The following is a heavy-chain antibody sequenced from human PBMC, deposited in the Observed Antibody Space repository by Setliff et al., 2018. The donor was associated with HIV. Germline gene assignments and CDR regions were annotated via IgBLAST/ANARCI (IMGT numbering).Heavy chain of an antibody. CDR1: GFTFTSYG. CDR2: VSGGVDTT. CDR3: VKGGYLHAFEI. V-gene: IGHV3-23*01. D-gene: IGHD6-13*01. J-gene: IGHJ3*02. Sequence: GGSLRLSCVASGFTFTSYGMHWVRQVPGKGLEWISAVSGGVDTTYYADSVKGRFTISRDNSKNTLYMQMNSLRADDTALYYCVKGGYLHAFEIWGQGTMVTVSS.